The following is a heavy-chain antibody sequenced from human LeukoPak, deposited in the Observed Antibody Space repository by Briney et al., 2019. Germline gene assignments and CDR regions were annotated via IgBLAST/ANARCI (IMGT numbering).Heavy chain of an antibody. CDR2: IDSDGSRT. J-gene: IGHJ3*02. CDR3: ARERKVRGVIHDAFDI. CDR1: GFTFSSYW. Sequence: GGSLRLSCAASGFTFSSYWMHWVRQAPGKGLVWVSRIDSDGSRTSYADSVKGRFTISRDNAKNSLYLQMNSLRAEDTAVYYCARERKVRGVIHDAFDIWGQGTMVTVSS. D-gene: IGHD3-10*01. V-gene: IGHV3-74*01.